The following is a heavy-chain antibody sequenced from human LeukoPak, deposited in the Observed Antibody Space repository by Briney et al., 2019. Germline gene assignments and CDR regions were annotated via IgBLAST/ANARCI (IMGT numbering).Heavy chain of an antibody. CDR3: AKDRLGYYRPIDC. J-gene: IGHJ4*02. Sequence: PGGSLRLSCAGSGFTFSSYAMNCVRQAPGEGLEWVSAISGGGSTTYYADSVKGRFTISRDNSKNTLYLQMDRLRAEDTAVYYCAKDRLGYYRPIDCWGQGTLVTVSS. D-gene: IGHD3-22*01. V-gene: IGHV3-23*01. CDR1: GFTFSSYA. CDR2: ISGGGSTT.